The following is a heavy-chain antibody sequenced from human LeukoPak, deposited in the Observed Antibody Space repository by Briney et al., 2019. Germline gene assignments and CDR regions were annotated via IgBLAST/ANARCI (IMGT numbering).Heavy chain of an antibody. J-gene: IGHJ4*02. V-gene: IGHV3-20*04. CDR1: GFTFDDYG. D-gene: IGHD3-22*01. CDR2: INWNGGST. Sequence: PGGSLRLSCAASGFTFDDYGMSWVRQAPGKGLEWVSGINWNGGSTGYADSVKGRFTISRDNAKNSLYLQMNSLRAEDTALYYCARSSHYYDRAFYFDYWGQGTLVTVSS. CDR3: ARSSHYYDRAFYFDY.